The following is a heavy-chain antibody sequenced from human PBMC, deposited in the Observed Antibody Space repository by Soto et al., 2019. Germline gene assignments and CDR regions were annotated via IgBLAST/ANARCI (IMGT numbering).Heavy chain of an antibody. D-gene: IGHD3-10*01. CDR1: GGTFSSYA. V-gene: IGHV1-69*12. CDR3: ARDARSGRGEYYFDY. Sequence: QVQLVQSGAEVKKPGSSVKVSCKASGGTFSSYAISWVRQAPGQGLEWMGGIIPIFGTANYAQKFQGRVTITADESTRTAYMELSSLRSEATAVYYCARDARSGRGEYYFDYWGQGTLVPVSS. J-gene: IGHJ4*02. CDR2: IIPIFGTA.